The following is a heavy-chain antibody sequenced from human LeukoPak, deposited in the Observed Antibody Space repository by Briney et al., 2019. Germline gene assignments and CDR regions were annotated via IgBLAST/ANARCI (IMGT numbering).Heavy chain of an antibody. CDR1: GGSLSSGGYY. J-gene: IGHJ6*02. CDR2: IYYSGST. Sequence: PSETLSLTCTVSGGSLSSGGYYWSWIRQHPGKGLEWIGYIYYSGSTYYNPSLKSRVTISVDTSKNQFSLKLSSVTAADTAVYYCARGNGYSSSWYDYYYYYYGMDVWGQGTTVTVSS. V-gene: IGHV4-31*03. D-gene: IGHD6-13*01. CDR3: ARGNGYSSSWYDYYYYYYGMDV.